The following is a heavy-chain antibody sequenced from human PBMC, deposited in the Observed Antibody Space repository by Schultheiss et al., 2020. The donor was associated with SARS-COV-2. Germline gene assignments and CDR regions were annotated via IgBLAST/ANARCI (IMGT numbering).Heavy chain of an antibody. Sequence: GSLRLSCTVSGYSISSGYYWGWIRQPPGKGLEWIGYIYYSGSTNYNPSLKSRVTISVDTSKNQFSLKLSSVTAADTAVYYCARESPVGYYYYSGIDVWGQGTTVTVSS. CDR1: GYSISSGYY. D-gene: IGHD1-26*01. CDR2: IYYSGST. V-gene: IGHV4-38-2*02. J-gene: IGHJ6*02. CDR3: ARESPVGYYYYSGIDV.